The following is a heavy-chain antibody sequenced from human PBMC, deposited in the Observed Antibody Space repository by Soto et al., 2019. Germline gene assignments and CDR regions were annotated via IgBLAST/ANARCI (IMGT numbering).Heavy chain of an antibody. CDR2: ISTSGNTI. D-gene: IGHD2-8*01. J-gene: IGHJ5*02. CDR3: ARDVPGYCTNGVCEDWFDP. Sequence: PGGSLRLSCAASGLIFSDFYMNWIRQAPGKGLEWVAYISTSGNTIYYADSVKGRFTISRDNAKNSLYLQMNSLRAEDTAVYYCARDVPGYCTNGVCEDWFDPWGQGTLVTVSS. CDR1: GLIFSDFY. V-gene: IGHV3-11*01.